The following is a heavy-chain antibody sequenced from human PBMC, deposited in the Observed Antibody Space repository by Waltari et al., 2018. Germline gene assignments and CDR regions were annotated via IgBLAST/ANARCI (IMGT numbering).Heavy chain of an antibody. CDR2: ISAYKGKT. V-gene: IGHV1-18*04. D-gene: IGHD5-18*01. CDR3: ARRTANTRFDP. CDR1: GYTFTTYS. J-gene: IGHJ5*02. Sequence: QVHLEQSGAELKKPGASVKVSCKASGYTFTTYSITWVRQAPGQGLEWMGWISAYKGKTNYAQKVQGRVTMTTDTSTNTAYMELKSLRSDDTAMYYCARRTANTRFDPWGQGSLVTVSS.